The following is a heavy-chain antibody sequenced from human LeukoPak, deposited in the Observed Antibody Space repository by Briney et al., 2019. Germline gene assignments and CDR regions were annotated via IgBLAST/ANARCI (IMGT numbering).Heavy chain of an antibody. Sequence: PSETLSLTCTVSGGSISSYYWSCIRQPPGKGLEWIGYIYYSGSTNYNPSLKSRVTISVDTSKNQFSLKLSSVTAADTAVYYCARLWFGELSYFDYWGQGTLVTVSS. D-gene: IGHD3-10*01. CDR2: IYYSGST. J-gene: IGHJ4*02. V-gene: IGHV4-59*08. CDR1: GGSISSYY. CDR3: ARLWFGELSYFDY.